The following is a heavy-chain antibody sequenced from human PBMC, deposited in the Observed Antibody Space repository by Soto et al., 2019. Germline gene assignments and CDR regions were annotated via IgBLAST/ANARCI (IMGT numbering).Heavy chain of an antibody. V-gene: IGHV3-23*01. Sequence: EVQLWESGGGLVQPGGSLRLSCAASGFIIRSYAMSWVRQAPGKGLEWVSSISGTGVSTYYADSVEGRFTISRDNSKDTLDGQMNNLRVEDTAVYYCARSFREYTYALDAFDVWGQGTMVTVSS. CDR2: ISGTGVST. CDR1: GFIIRSYA. D-gene: IGHD5-18*01. J-gene: IGHJ3*01. CDR3: ARSFREYTYALDAFDV.